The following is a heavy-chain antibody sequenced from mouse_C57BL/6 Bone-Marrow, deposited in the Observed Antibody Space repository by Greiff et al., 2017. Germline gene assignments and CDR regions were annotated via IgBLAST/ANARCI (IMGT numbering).Heavy chain of an antibody. J-gene: IGHJ1*03. CDR1: GYTFTSYG. CDR3: ASGDGSSYWYFDV. D-gene: IGHD1-1*01. V-gene: IGHV1-81*01. Sequence: QVQLQQSGAELARPGASVKLSCKASGYTFTSYGISWVKQRTGQGLEWIGEIYPRSGNTYYNEKFKGKATLPADKSSSTAYMELRSLTSADSAVYFCASGDGSSYWYFDVWGTGTTVTVSS. CDR2: IYPRSGNT.